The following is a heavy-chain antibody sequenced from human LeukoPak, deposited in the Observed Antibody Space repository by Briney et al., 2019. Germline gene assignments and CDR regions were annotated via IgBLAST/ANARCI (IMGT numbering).Heavy chain of an antibody. CDR1: GFTFSSYG. Sequence: GRSLKLSCAASGFTFSSYGMHWVRQAPGKGLEWVAVISYDGSNKYSADSVKGRFTISRDNSKNTLDLQMNSLRAEDTAVYYCARHLSGVTGYTYGRGIDYWGQGTLVTVSS. J-gene: IGHJ4*02. CDR2: ISYDGSNK. D-gene: IGHD5-18*01. V-gene: IGHV3-30*03. CDR3: ARHLSGVTGYTYGRGIDY.